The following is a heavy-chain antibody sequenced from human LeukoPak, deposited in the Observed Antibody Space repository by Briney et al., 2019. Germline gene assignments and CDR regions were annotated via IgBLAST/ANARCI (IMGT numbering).Heavy chain of an antibody. CDR3: ARIFVRLVKEGDY. V-gene: IGHV3-74*01. D-gene: IGHD6-19*01. CDR1: GFTFSNYW. J-gene: IGHJ4*02. Sequence: GGSLRLSCAASGFTFSNYWMHWVRQAPGKGLVWVSRINTDGSNTGYADSVKGRFTISRDNAKNTLYLQMNSLRAEDTAVYYCARIFVRLVKEGDYWGQGTLVTVSS. CDR2: INTDGSNT.